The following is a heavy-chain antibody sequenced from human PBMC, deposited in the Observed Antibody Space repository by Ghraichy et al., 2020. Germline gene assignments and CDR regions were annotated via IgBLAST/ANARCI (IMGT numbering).Heavy chain of an antibody. J-gene: IGHJ6*02. V-gene: IGHV4-39*01. Sequence: SETLSLTCTVSGGSISSSSYYWGWIRQPPGKGLEWIGSIYYSGSTYYNPSLKSRVTISVDTSKNQFSLKLSSVTAADTAVYYCARHGWFGERPYYYYYYGMDVWGQGTTVTVSS. CDR1: GGSISSSSYY. D-gene: IGHD3-10*01. CDR3: ARHGWFGERPYYYYYYGMDV. CDR2: IYYSGST.